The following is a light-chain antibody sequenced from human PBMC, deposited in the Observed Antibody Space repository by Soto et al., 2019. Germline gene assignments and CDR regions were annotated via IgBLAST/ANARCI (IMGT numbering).Light chain of an antibody. CDR2: DVS. Sequence: QSVLTQPASVSGSPGQSITISCTGTSSDVGGYNYVSWYQQHPGKAPKLMIYDVSSRPSGVSNRFSGSKSGNTASLTISGLQAEDEADYYCSSYASSFIFGTGTKLTVL. V-gene: IGLV2-14*01. CDR3: SSYASSFI. J-gene: IGLJ1*01. CDR1: SSDVGGYNY.